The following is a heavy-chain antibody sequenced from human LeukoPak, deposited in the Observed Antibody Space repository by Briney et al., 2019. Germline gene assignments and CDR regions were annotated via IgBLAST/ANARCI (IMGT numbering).Heavy chain of an antibody. CDR3: ARVRSKASGGEWLRDFDY. V-gene: IGHV4-39*01. CDR2: ISNSGST. D-gene: IGHD5-12*01. CDR1: GGSITSSSYS. J-gene: IGHJ4*02. Sequence: SETLSLTCTVSGGSITSSSYSWGWIRQPPGKGLEWIGSISNSGSTYYTPSLTGRVTISVDTSKNQFSLKLSSVTAADTAVYYCARVRSKASGGEWLRDFDYWGQGTLVTVSS.